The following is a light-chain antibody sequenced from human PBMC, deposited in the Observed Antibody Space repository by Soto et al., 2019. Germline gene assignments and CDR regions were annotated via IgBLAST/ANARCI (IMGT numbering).Light chain of an antibody. CDR2: HAS. J-gene: IGKJ5*01. CDR1: QSVSSS. V-gene: IGKV3-11*01. CDR3: QQRSNWPIT. Sequence: EIVLTQSPGTLSLSPGERATLSCRASQSVSSSLAWYQQKPGQAPRLLIYHASTGATSIPARFSGSGSGTDFTLTISSLEPEDFAVYYCQQRSNWPITFGQGTRLEIK.